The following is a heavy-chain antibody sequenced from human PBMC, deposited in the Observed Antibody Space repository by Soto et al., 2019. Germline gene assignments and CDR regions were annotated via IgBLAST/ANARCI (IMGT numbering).Heavy chain of an antibody. CDR1: GFTFSSYG. CDR3: ANDRWEFTRYFDS. J-gene: IGHJ4*02. D-gene: IGHD1-26*01. V-gene: IGHV3-30*18. CDR2: VTKDGNGQ. Sequence: QVQLVESGGGVVQPGTSLRLSCAASGFTFSSYGMHWVRQAPGKGLEWVAVVTKDGNGQYYADSVKGRFTVSRDNSNNTLSLQMDSLRPEDTAFYYCANDRWEFTRYFDSWGQGTLVTVSS.